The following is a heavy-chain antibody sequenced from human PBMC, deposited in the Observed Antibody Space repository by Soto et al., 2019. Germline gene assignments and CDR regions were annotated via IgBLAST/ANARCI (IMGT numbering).Heavy chain of an antibody. J-gene: IGHJ4*02. Sequence: ETLSLTCTVSGGSVSSTSYHWTWIRQPPGKGLEWIGYIHYSGSTNYNPSLQSRVTISVDTSKNHFSLELTSVTAADTAVYYCARAWGHLYFDYWGQGALVTVSS. D-gene: IGHD3-16*01. V-gene: IGHV4-61*01. CDR3: ARAWGHLYFDY. CDR1: GGSVSSTSYH. CDR2: IHYSGST.